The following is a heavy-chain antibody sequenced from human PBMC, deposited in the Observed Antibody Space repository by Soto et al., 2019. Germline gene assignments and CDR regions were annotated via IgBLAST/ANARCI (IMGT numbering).Heavy chain of an antibody. J-gene: IGHJ6*03. CDR3: ARADYDFWSGYRKTYYYYYMDV. V-gene: IGHV3-7*01. D-gene: IGHD3-3*01. Sequence: GGSLRLSCAASGFTFSSYWMSWVRQAPGKGPEWVANIKQDGSEKYYVDSVKGRFTISRDNAKNSLYLQMNSLRAEDTAVYYCARADYDFWSGYRKTYYYYYMDVWGKGTTVTVSS. CDR2: IKQDGSEK. CDR1: GFTFSSYW.